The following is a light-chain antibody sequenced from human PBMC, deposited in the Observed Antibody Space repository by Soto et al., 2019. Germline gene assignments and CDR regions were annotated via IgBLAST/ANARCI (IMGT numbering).Light chain of an antibody. Sequence: EIVLTQSPDTLSLSPGERATLSCRASQSVSSYLAWYQQKPGQAPRLLIYDASNRATGIPARFSGSGSGTDFTLTISSLEPEDFAVYYCQQRSNWPPGGTFGQGTKVEIK. CDR2: DAS. J-gene: IGKJ1*01. CDR1: QSVSSY. V-gene: IGKV3-11*01. CDR3: QQRSNWPPGGT.